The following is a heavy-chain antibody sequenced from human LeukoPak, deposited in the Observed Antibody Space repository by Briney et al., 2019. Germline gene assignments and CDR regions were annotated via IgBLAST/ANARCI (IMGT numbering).Heavy chain of an antibody. J-gene: IGHJ4*02. CDR1: GFTFNNYG. V-gene: IGHV3-33*01. CDR2: IWYDGSNK. Sequence: GGSLRLSCAASGFTFNNYGMHWVRQAPGKGLEWVAAIWYDGSNKYYADSVKGRFTISRDNSKNTLYLQMNSLRAEDTALYYCARGQEYYYDSSAYSKFDYWSQGTLVTVSS. CDR3: ARGQEYYYDSSAYSKFDY. D-gene: IGHD3-22*01.